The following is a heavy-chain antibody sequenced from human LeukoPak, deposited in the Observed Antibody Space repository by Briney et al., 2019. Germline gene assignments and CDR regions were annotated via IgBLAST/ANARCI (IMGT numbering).Heavy chain of an antibody. CDR3: ARCPYYYDSSGYYYYYYGMDV. CDR2: IYYSGSI. V-gene: IGHV4-59*01. J-gene: IGHJ6*02. CDR1: GGSISSYY. Sequence: SETLSLTCTVSGGSISSYYWSWIRQPPGKGLEWIGYIYYSGSINYNPSLKSRVTISVDTSKNQFSLKLSSVTAADTAVYYCARCPYYYDSSGYYYYYYGMDVWGQGTTVTVS. D-gene: IGHD3-22*01.